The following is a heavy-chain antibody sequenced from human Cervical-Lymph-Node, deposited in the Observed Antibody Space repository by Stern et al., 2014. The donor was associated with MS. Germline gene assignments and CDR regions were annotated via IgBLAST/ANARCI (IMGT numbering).Heavy chain of an antibody. V-gene: IGHV1-69*01. CDR2: LIPFFGAT. CDR1: GDTFSRYA. J-gene: IGHJ4*02. CDR3: ALRRSYYVY. D-gene: IGHD4-11*01. Sequence: QVQLVESGSEVKKPGSSVKVSCKPSGDTFSRYALSWVRQAHGQGLEWVVGLIPFFGATRYGQKFQGRVTITPEESTGTAFMELTNLTSDDTAVYYCALRRSYYVYWGQGTLITVSS.